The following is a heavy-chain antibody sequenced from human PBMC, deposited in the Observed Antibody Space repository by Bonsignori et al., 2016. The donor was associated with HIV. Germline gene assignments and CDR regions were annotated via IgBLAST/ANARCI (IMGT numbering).Heavy chain of an antibody. D-gene: IGHD6-19*01. CDR2: IKQDGSEK. V-gene: IGHV3-7*03. Sequence: VRQAPGKGLEWVANIKQDGSEKYYVDSVKGRFTISRDNAKNSLYLQMNSLRAEDTAVYYCATFRYSSGWSQGGYYFDYWGQGTLVTVSS. CDR3: ATFRYSSGWSQGGYYFDY. J-gene: IGHJ4*02.